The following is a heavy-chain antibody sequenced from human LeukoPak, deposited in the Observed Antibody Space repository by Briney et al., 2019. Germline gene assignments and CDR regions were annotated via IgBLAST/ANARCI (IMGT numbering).Heavy chain of an antibody. CDR1: GGSIRNSSFY. V-gene: IGHV4-39*07. J-gene: IGHJ4*02. D-gene: IGHD3-22*01. CDR2: IYNSGTT. Sequence: SETLSLTCAVSGGSIRNSSFYWGWIRQPPGKGLEWIASIYNSGTTYYNPSLKSRITIFVDTSKNQVSLKLSSVTAADTAVYYCARALFRRNYYDSSGVYYFDYWGQGTLVTVSS. CDR3: ARALFRRNYYDSSGVYYFDY.